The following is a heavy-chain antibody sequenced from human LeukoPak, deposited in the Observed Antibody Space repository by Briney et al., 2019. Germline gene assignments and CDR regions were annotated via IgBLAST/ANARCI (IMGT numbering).Heavy chain of an antibody. CDR3: ARLGDTAMVMYYFDY. Sequence: PGRSLRLSCAASGFTFDDYAMHWVRQAPGKGLEWVSGISWNSGSIGYADSVKGRFTISRDNSKNTLYLQMNSLRAEDTAVYYCARLGDTAMVMYYFDYWGQGTLVTVSS. J-gene: IGHJ4*02. V-gene: IGHV3-9*01. CDR2: ISWNSGSI. D-gene: IGHD5-18*01. CDR1: GFTFDDYA.